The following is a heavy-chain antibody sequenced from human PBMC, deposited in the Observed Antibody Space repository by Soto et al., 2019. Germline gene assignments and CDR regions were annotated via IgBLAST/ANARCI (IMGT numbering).Heavy chain of an antibody. J-gene: IGHJ1*01. CDR3: AREAINSSGYSRYFQH. CDR2: INPSGGST. CDR1: GYTFTHYH. D-gene: IGHD3-22*01. V-gene: IGHV1-46*01. Sequence: ASVKVSCKASGYTFTHYHVYWVRQAPGRGLEWLGTINPSGGSTTYAQNLQGRVTMTRDTSTNTVYMELSSLRSEDTAVYYCAREAINSSGYSRYFQHWGKGTLGTVSP.